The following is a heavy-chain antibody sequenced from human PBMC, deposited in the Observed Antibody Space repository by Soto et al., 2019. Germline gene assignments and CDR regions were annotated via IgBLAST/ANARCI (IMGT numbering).Heavy chain of an antibody. D-gene: IGHD2-21*02. V-gene: IGHV1-3*05. CDR3: ARSIVVVTALDY. Sequence: QVQLVQSGAEEKKPGASVKVSCKASGNTFTSYAMHWVRQAPGQRLEWMGSINAGNGNTKYSQKFQGRATITRDTSASSAYMKLSSLRSEETAVYYCARSIVVVTALDYWGQGTLVNVSS. CDR1: GNTFTSYA. CDR2: INAGNGNT. J-gene: IGHJ4*02.